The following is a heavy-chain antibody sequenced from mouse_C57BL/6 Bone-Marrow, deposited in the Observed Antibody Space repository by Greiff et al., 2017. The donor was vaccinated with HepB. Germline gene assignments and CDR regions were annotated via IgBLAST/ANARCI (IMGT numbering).Heavy chain of an antibody. CDR2: INPNNGGT. J-gene: IGHJ2*01. CDR1: GYTFTDYY. D-gene: IGHD1-1*01. CDR3: ARRGLITTVVLDY. Sequence: VQLQQSGPELVKPGASVKISCKAPGYTFTDYYMNWVKQSHGKSLEWIGDINPNNGGTSYNQKFKGKATLTVDKSSSTAYMELRSLTSEDSAVYYCARRGLITTVVLDYWGQGTTLTVSS. V-gene: IGHV1-26*01.